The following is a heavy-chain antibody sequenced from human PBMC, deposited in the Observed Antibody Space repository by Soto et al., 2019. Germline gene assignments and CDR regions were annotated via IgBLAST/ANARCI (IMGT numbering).Heavy chain of an antibody. V-gene: IGHV3-33*01. D-gene: IGHD2-8*01. CDR2: IWYDGSNK. CDR3: ARAPDYCTNGVCYPNYYYYYYMDV. Sequence: QVQLVESGGGVVQPGRSLRLSCAASGFTFSSYGMHWVRQAPGKGLEWVAVIWYDGSNKYYADSVKGRFTISRDNSKNTLYLQMNSLRAEETGVYYCARAPDYCTNGVCYPNYYYYYYMDVWGKGTTVTVSS. CDR1: GFTFSSYG. J-gene: IGHJ6*03.